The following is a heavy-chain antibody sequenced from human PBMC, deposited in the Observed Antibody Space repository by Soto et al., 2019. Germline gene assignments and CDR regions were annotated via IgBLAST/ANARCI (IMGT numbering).Heavy chain of an antibody. J-gene: IGHJ6*02. CDR2: IYSGGTT. V-gene: IGHV3-66*01. CDR3: ARGKQNALDV. Sequence: PGGSLRLSCAVSGFTVNFNYMGWVRQAPRKGLEWVSVIYSGGTTNYADSVKGRFTISRDNSKNTLYLQMNSLRAEDTAVYYCARGKQNALDVWGQGTTVTVSS. CDR1: GFTVNFNY. D-gene: IGHD2-8*01.